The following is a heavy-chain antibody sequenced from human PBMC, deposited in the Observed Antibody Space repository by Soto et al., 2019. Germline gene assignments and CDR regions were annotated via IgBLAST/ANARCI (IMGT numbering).Heavy chain of an antibody. V-gene: IGHV1-18*01. D-gene: IGHD6-19*01. J-gene: IGHJ4*02. CDR3: ARDHTEWLVHCDY. CDR1: GYTLTIDG. CDR2: ISAYNDNT. Sequence: ASVKVYCKTSGYTLTIDGIGWVRQATGQGLEWMGWISAYNDNTNYAQKLQGRVTMTTDTSTSTAYMELRSLRSDDTAVYYCARDHTEWLVHCDYWGQGTLVTVFS.